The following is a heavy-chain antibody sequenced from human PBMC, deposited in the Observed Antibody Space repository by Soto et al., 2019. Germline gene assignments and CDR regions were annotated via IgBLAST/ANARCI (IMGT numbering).Heavy chain of an antibody. CDR2: ISSSSSTI. CDR1: GFTFSSYS. CDR3: ARDEVDVVVVAATTNDY. V-gene: IGHV3-48*01. Sequence: GGSLRLSCAASGFTFSSYSMNWVRQAPGKGLEWVSYISSSSSTIYYADSVKGRFTISRDNAKNSLYLQMNSLRAEDTAVYYCARDEVDVVVVAATTNDYWGQGTLVTVSS. D-gene: IGHD2-15*01. J-gene: IGHJ4*02.